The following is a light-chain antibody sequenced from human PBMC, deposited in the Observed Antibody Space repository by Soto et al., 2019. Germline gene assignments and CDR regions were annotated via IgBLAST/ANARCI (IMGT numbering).Light chain of an antibody. J-gene: IGKJ5*01. CDR3: KQYKEWPPFT. Sequence: EFVLTQSPGTLSLSPWERATLSCRASHRVSSYLAWYQQKPGQAPSLLILGASTRATGVPARFSGSGSGTEFTLSISSLQSEDFAVYYCKQYKEWPPFTFGQGTRLEIK. CDR1: HRVSSY. CDR2: GAS. V-gene: IGKV3-15*01.